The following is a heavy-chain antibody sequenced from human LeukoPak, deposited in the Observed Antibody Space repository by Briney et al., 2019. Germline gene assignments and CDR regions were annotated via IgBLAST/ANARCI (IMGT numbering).Heavy chain of an antibody. CDR2: IYYSGST. J-gene: IGHJ3*02. V-gene: IGHV4-30-4*08. CDR3: ARDLVTSTADAFDI. D-gene: IGHD2-21*02. Sequence: SETLSLTCTVSGGSISSGGYYWSWIRQPPGKGLEWIGYIYYSGSTYYNPSLKSRVTISVDTSKNQFSLKLSSVTAADTAVYYCARDLVTSTADAFDIWGQGTMVTVSS. CDR1: GGSISSGGYY.